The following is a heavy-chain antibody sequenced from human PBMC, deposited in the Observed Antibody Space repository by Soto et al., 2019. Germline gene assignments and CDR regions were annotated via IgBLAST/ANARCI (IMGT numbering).Heavy chain of an antibody. CDR2: IYYSGST. J-gene: IGHJ6*03. CDR3: AILASPKVHPYYMVV. Sequence: SETLSLTCTVSGGSISSSSYYWGWIRQPPGKGLEWIGSIYYSGSTYYNPPLKSRVTISVDTSKNQFSLKLSSVTAADTAVYYCAILASPKVHPYYMVVWGKGTTVTVFS. CDR1: GGSISSSSYY. V-gene: IGHV4-39*01.